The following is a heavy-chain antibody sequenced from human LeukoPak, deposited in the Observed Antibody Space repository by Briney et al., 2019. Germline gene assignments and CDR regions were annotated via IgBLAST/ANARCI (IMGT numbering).Heavy chain of an antibody. Sequence: GGSLGLSCAASGFPFSSYAMSWVRQLPGKGLEWVSTIFSGGSVSYYADSVRGRFTVSRDNSKNTLYLQMNSLRAEDTAVYYCARDSGLVRDYWGQGTLVTVSS. D-gene: IGHD6-13*01. CDR2: IFSGGSVS. CDR3: ARDSGLVRDY. V-gene: IGHV3-23*01. J-gene: IGHJ4*02. CDR1: GFPFSSYA.